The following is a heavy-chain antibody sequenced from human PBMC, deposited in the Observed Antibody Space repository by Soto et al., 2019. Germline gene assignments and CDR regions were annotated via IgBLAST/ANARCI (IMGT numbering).Heavy chain of an antibody. CDR3: AKDRLAGTTWFDP. CDR2: ISGSGGST. Sequence: GSLRLSCAASGVTFSRYAMSWVRQAPGKGLEWVSAISGSGGSTYYADSVKGRFTISRDNSKNTLYLQMNSLRAEDTAVYYCAKDRLAGTTWFDPWGQGTLVTVSS. J-gene: IGHJ5*02. D-gene: IGHD1-1*01. V-gene: IGHV3-23*01. CDR1: GVTFSRYA.